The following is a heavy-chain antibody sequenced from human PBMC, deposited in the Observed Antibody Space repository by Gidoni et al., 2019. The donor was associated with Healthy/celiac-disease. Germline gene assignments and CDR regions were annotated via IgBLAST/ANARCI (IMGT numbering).Heavy chain of an antibody. CDR3: ARGGYYGSGSYYWLDY. J-gene: IGHJ4*02. Sequence: QVQLVQSGAEVKKPGSSVKVSCKASGGTFSSYTISWVRQAPGQGLEWMGRIIPILGIANYAQKFQGRVTITADKSTSTAYMELSSLRSEDTAVYYCARGGYYGSGSYYWLDYWGQGTLVTVSS. D-gene: IGHD3-10*01. CDR1: GGTFSSYT. CDR2: IIPILGIA. V-gene: IGHV1-69*02.